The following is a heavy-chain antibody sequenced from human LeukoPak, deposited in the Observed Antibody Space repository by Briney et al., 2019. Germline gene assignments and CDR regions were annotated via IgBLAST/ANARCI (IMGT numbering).Heavy chain of an antibody. CDR3: AREVQPYGDYHFDY. Sequence: GGSLRLSCAASRFTFSSYGVSWVREAPGEGVGWVSAIGGRDGSTYYVDSVKGRFTISRDNAKNSLYLQMNSLRAEDTAVYYCAREVQPYGDYHFDYWGQGTLVTVSS. CDR2: IGGRDGST. CDR1: RFTFSSYG. D-gene: IGHD4-17*01. J-gene: IGHJ4*02. V-gene: IGHV3-23*01.